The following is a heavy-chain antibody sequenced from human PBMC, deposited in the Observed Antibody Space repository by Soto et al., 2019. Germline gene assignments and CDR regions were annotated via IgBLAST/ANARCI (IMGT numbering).Heavy chain of an antibody. J-gene: IGHJ4*02. V-gene: IGHV1-18*01. CDR2: TSPNDGNT. D-gene: IGHD3-10*01. Sequence: ASVKVSCKTSGYTFIAYGINWVRQAPGQGLEWVGWTSPNDGNTNYAQKLQGRVTLTTDALTSTSYMELRSLRSDDSALYYCARAYDSGTYSDLAYWGQGTLVTVSS. CDR1: GYTFIAYG. CDR3: ARAYDSGTYSDLAY.